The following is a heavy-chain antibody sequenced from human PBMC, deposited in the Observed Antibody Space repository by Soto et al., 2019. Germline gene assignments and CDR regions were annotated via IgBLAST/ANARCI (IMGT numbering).Heavy chain of an antibody. CDR2: INTSGGST. CDR1: GYTFTSYY. V-gene: IGHV1-46*01. CDR3: ARVGSRWGYGSGSYYKIFDY. Sequence: ASVKVSCKASGYTFTSYYMHWVRQAPGQGLEWMGIINTSGGSTSYAQKFQGRVTMTRDTSTSTVYMELSSLRSEDTAVYYCARVGSRWGYGSGSYYKIFDYWVQGTLVTVSS. J-gene: IGHJ4*02. D-gene: IGHD3-10*01.